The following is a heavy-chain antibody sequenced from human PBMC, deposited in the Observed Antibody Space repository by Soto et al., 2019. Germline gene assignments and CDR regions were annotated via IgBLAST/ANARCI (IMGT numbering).Heavy chain of an antibody. CDR2: IIPIFGTA. D-gene: IGHD3-22*01. J-gene: IGHJ6*02. Sequence: QVQLVQSGAEVKKPGSSVKVSCKASGGTFSSYAISWVRQAPGQGIEWMGGIIPIFGTANYAQKFQGRVTITADESTSTAYMELSSLRSEDTAVYYCARVLNYYDSSGYSSPYGMDVWGQGTTVTVSS. CDR1: GGTFSSYA. V-gene: IGHV1-69*01. CDR3: ARVLNYYDSSGYSSPYGMDV.